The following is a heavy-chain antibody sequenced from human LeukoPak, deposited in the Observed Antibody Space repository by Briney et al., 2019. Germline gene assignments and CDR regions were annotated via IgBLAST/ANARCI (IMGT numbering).Heavy chain of an antibody. CDR3: ARDPQGIAAAALDY. J-gene: IGHJ4*02. CDR1: GGTFSSYA. D-gene: IGHD6-13*01. CDR2: IIPILGIA. V-gene: IGHV1-69*04. Sequence: SMKVSCKASGGTFSSYAISWVRQAPGQGLEWMGRIIPILGIANYAQKFQGRVTITADKSTSTAYMELSSLRSEDTAVYYCARDPQGIAAAALDYWGQGTLVTVSS.